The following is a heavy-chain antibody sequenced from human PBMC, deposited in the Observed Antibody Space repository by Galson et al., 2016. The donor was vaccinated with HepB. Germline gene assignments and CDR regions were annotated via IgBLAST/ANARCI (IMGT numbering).Heavy chain of an antibody. Sequence: SVKVSCKASGFTFSSYGISWVRQAPGQGLEWLGWINARKGNTDYAQKFEGRVIMTTDTSTNSAYMELRSLKPDDTAAYYCARDVLTMTGYPDFDYWGQGTLVTVSS. V-gene: IGHV1-18*01. CDR3: ARDVLTMTGYPDFDY. CDR1: GFTFSSYG. CDR2: INARKGNT. J-gene: IGHJ4*02. D-gene: IGHD3-9*01.